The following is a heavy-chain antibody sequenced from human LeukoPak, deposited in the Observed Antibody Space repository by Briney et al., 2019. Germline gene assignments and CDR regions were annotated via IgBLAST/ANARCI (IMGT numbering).Heavy chain of an antibody. CDR1: GGSVSSTTYY. J-gene: IGHJ4*02. D-gene: IGHD3-3*01. CDR2: INYSGST. V-gene: IGHV4-39*01. Sequence: SETLSLTCTVYGGSVSSTTYYWSWIRQPPGKGLEWIASINYSGSTYYNPSLKSRVTIPVDTSENQFSLKLSSVTAADTAVYYCAGQVDFRVAYYFDYWGQGTLVTVSS. CDR3: AGQVDFRVAYYFDY.